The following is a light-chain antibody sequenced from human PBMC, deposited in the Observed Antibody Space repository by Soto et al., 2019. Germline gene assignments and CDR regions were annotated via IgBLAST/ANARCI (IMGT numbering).Light chain of an antibody. CDR2: DAS. J-gene: IGKJ4*01. CDR3: QQYDDPALT. V-gene: IGKV1-33*01. Sequence: DIQMTQSPSSLSASVGDRVTMTCQASQNINTYLNWYQQRPGQAPKLLIYDASILEPGVPSXXXXXGAGTEFTFTIDSLQPEDIATYYCQQYDDPALTFGGGTKVE. CDR1: QNINTY.